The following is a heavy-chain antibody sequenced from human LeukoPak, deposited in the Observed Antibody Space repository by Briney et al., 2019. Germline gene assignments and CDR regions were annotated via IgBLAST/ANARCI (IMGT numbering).Heavy chain of an antibody. CDR2: INPSSGST. CDR1: GYTFTSYY. J-gene: IGHJ5*02. Sequence: ASVKVSCKASGYTFTSYYMHWVRQAPGQGLKWMGIINPSSGSTSYAQKFQGRVTMTRDMSTSTVYMELSSLRSEDTAVYYCARDRENYNWFDPWGQGTLVTVSS. V-gene: IGHV1-46*01. CDR3: ARDRENYNWFDP.